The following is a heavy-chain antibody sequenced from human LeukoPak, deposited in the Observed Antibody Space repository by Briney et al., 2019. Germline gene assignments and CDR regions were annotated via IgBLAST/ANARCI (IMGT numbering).Heavy chain of an antibody. CDR3: ARRGPIGDYGDYDAFGY. Sequence: ASVNVSCKASGGTFSSYAISWVRQAPGQGLEWMGGIIPIFGTANYAQKFQGRVTITADKSTSTAYMELSSLRSEDTAVYYCARRGPIGDYGDYDAFGYWGQGTLVTVSS. D-gene: IGHD4-17*01. CDR1: GGTFSSYA. V-gene: IGHV1-69*06. CDR2: IIPIFGTA. J-gene: IGHJ4*02.